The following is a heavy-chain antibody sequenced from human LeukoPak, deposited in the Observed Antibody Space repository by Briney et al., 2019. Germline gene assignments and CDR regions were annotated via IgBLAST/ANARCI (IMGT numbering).Heavy chain of an antibody. V-gene: IGHV4-59*01. Sequence: SGTLSLTCTVSGGSINNYYWSWIRHPLGKGLEWIGYIYNTGNSNYNPSLKGRVTISVDTSKSQFSLHLRSVTAADTALYYCARGLRYFDWSSSRAYYYYVDVWGKGTTVTVSS. D-gene: IGHD3-9*01. J-gene: IGHJ6*03. CDR2: IYNTGNS. CDR3: ARGLRYFDWSSSRAYYYYVDV. CDR1: GGSINNYY.